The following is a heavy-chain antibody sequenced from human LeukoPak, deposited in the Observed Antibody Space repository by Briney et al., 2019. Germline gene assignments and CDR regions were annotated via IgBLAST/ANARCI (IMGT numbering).Heavy chain of an antibody. V-gene: IGHV3-23*01. CDR1: GFTFSSHG. Sequence: GETLRLSCAASGFTFSSHGMIWVGQAPGKGLAWVSGITGSGANAYYADSVKGRFTISRDNSRNTLYLQMNSLRAEDTAVYHCAKDDSYIRFYSWGQGTLVTVSS. CDR2: ITGSGANA. D-gene: IGHD3-22*01. J-gene: IGHJ5*01. CDR3: AKDDSYIRFYS.